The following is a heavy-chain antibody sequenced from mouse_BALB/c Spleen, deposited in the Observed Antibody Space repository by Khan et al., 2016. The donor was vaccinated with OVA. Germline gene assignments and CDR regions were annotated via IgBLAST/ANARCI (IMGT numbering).Heavy chain of an antibody. J-gene: IGHJ4*01. CDR3: ARRSSFYGSSYGFYYYAMDY. CDR1: GYNFTNYG. D-gene: IGHD1-1*01. V-gene: IGHV9-1*02. CDR2: INTYTGEP. Sequence: QIQLVQSGPALRKPGETVKISCKASGYNFTNYGMNWVKKAPGKGLKWMGWINTYTGEPTYTDDFEGRFAVSLETSASTGYLQINNLNNEDMATYFCARRSSFYGSSYGFYYYAMDYWGQGNSVTVSS.